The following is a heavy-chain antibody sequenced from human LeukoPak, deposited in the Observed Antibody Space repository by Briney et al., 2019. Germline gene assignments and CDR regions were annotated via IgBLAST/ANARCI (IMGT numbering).Heavy chain of an antibody. Sequence: GGSLRLSCAASGFTFSSSGMHWVRQAPGKGLEWVSVIYSGGSTYYADSVKGRFTISRDNSKNTLYLQMNSLRAEDTAVYYCARDLGDNWNDYFGAFDIWGQGTMVTVSS. CDR2: IYSGGST. CDR1: GFTFSSSG. J-gene: IGHJ3*02. D-gene: IGHD1-1*01. CDR3: ARDLGDNWNDYFGAFDI. V-gene: IGHV3-66*01.